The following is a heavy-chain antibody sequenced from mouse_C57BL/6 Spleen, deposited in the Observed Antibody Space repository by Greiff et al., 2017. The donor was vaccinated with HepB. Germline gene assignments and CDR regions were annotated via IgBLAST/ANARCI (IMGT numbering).Heavy chain of an antibody. J-gene: IGHJ2*01. CDR3: AREGGYFDY. V-gene: IGHV5-17*01. CDR1: GFTFSDYG. Sequence: EVQGVESGGGLVKPGGSLKLSCAASGFTFSDYGMHWVRQAPEKGLEWVAYISSGSSTIYYADTVQCLFPISRDNAKNTLFLPMTSLRSEDTAMYYCAREGGYFDYWGQGTTLTVSS. CDR2: ISSGSSTI.